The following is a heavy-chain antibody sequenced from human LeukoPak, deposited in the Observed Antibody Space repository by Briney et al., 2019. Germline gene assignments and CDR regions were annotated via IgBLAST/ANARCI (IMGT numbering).Heavy chain of an antibody. Sequence: GGSLRLSCAASGFSFGNYWMTWVRQAPGKGLEWVANIKQDGSEKHFVDSVKGRFTISIDDAKKSVYLQMNSLRAEDTAVYYCAREAWTGYPPYDYWGQGAPVTVSS. CDR3: AREAWTGYPPYDY. CDR1: GFSFGNYW. D-gene: IGHD3/OR15-3a*01. CDR2: IKQDGSEK. J-gene: IGHJ4*02. V-gene: IGHV3-7*01.